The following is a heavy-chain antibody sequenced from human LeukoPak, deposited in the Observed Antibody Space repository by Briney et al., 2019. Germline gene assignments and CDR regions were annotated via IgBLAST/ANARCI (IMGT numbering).Heavy chain of an antibody. D-gene: IGHD3-22*01. CDR3: ARVTGGFYSHFDY. V-gene: IGHV3-21*01. CDR1: GFIFSTYS. Sequence: GGSLRLSCAASGFIFSTYSMNWVRQAPGRGLEWVSSISSSRSLIYYADSVQGRFTISRDNAKNSLYLQMNSLRAEDTAVYYCARVTGGFYSHFDYWGQGTLVTVSS. CDR2: ISSSRSLI. J-gene: IGHJ4*02.